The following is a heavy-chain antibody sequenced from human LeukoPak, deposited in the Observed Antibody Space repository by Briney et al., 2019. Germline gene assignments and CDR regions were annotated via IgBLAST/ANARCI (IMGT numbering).Heavy chain of an antibody. Sequence: GSLRLSCAASGFTFSSYAMHWVRQAPGKGLEWVAVISYDGSNKYYADSVKGRFTISRDNSKNTLYLQMNSLRAEDTAVYYCARGSYPPLGFDPWGQGTLVTVSS. J-gene: IGHJ5*02. D-gene: IGHD3-10*01. V-gene: IGHV3-30-3*01. CDR2: ISYDGSNK. CDR1: GFTFSSYA. CDR3: ARGSYPPLGFDP.